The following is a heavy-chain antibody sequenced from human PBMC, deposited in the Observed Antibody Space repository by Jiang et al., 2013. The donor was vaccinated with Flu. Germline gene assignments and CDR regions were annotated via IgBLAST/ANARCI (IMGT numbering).Heavy chain of an antibody. D-gene: IGHD1-26*01. V-gene: IGHV1-46*01. CDR3: AGGRSGSYLFDY. J-gene: IGHJ4*02. Sequence: GLEWMGIINPSGGSTSYAQKFQGRVTMTRDTSXSTVYMELSSLRSEDTAVYYCAGGRSGSYLFDYWGQGTLVTVSS. CDR2: INPSGGST.